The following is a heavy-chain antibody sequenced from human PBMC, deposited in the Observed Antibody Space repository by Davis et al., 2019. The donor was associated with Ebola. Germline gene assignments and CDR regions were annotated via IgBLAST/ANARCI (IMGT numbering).Heavy chain of an antibody. Sequence: ASVKISCKASGYTFTSYAMHWVRQAPGQRLEWMGWINAGNGNTKYSQKFQGRVTITRDTSASTAYMELSSLRSEDTAVYYCARDSGSYFNWFDPWGQGTLVTVSS. D-gene: IGHD1-26*01. J-gene: IGHJ5*02. CDR1: GYTFTSYA. CDR2: INAGNGNT. V-gene: IGHV1-3*01. CDR3: ARDSGSYFNWFDP.